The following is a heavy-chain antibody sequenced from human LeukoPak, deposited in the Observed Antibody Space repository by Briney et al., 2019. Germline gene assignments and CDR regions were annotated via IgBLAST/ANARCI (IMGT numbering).Heavy chain of an antibody. D-gene: IGHD5-12*01. V-gene: IGHV1-18*01. CDR2: ISAYNGNT. Sequence: GASVKVSCKASGYTFTSYGISWVRQAPGQGLEWMGWISAYNGNTNYAQKLQGRVTMTTDTSTSTAYMELRSLRSDDTAVYYCARDPGYSGYDWPGDYWGQGTLVTVSS. CDR3: ARDPGYSGYDWPGDY. CDR1: GYTFTSYG. J-gene: IGHJ4*02.